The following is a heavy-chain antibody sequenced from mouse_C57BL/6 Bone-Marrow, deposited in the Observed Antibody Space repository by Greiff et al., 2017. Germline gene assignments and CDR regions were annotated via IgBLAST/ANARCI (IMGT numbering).Heavy chain of an antibody. CDR3: ARDDGNSAWFAY. J-gene: IGHJ3*01. CDR1: GYTFTSYW. CDR2: IDPSDSYT. D-gene: IGHD2-1*01. Sequence: QVQLQQSGAELVMPGASVKLSCKASGYTFTSYWMHWVKQRPGQGLEWIGEIDPSDSYTNYNQKFKGKSTLTVDKSSSTAYMQLSSLTSEDSAVYYGARDDGNSAWFAYWGQGTLVTVSA. V-gene: IGHV1-69*01.